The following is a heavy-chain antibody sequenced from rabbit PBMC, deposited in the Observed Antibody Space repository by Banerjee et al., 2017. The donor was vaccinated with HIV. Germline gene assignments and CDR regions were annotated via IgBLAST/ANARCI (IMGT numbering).Heavy chain of an antibody. V-gene: IGHV1S40*01. J-gene: IGHJ4*01. CDR1: GFTFSSYW. CDR3: ARDLGGSSDL. D-gene: IGHD8-1*01. CDR2: IVTDDGNT. Sequence: QSLEESGGDLVKPGASLTLTCTASGFTFSSYWMSWVRQAPGKGLEWIGCIVTDDGNTAYASWAKGRFTIFQTSSSTVTLQMTSLTVADTATYFCARDLGGSSDLWGPGTLVTVS.